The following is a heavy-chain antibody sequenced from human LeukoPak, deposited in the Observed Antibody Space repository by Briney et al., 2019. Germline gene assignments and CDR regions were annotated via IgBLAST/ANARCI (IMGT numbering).Heavy chain of an antibody. CDR1: GFTFTSHN. V-gene: IGHV3-21*06. CDR3: AELGITMIGGV. Sequence: PGGSLGLSCAASGFTFTSHNMNWVRQAPGKGLEWVSSITSSSSYIYYADSVKGRFTISRDNAKNSLYLQMDSLRVEDTAVYYCAELGITMIGGVWGKGTTVTISS. D-gene: IGHD3-10*02. CDR2: ITSSSSYI. J-gene: IGHJ6*04.